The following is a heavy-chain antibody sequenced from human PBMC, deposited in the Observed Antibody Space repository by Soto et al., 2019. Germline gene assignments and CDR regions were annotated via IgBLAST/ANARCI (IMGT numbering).Heavy chain of an antibody. D-gene: IGHD5-12*01. CDR1: GFTFSSYW. V-gene: IGHV3-7*01. CDR3: ARGAGYGGYYYYYYMDV. Sequence: GGSLRLSCAASGFTFSSYWMSWVRQAPGKGLEWVANIKQDGSEKYYVDSVKGRFTISRDNAKNSLYLQMNSLRAEDTAVYYCARGAGYGGYYYYYYMDVWGKGTTVTVSS. J-gene: IGHJ6*03. CDR2: IKQDGSEK.